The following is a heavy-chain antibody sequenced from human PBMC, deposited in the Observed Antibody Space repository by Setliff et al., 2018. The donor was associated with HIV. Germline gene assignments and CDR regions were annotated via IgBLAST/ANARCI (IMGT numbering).Heavy chain of an antibody. V-gene: IGHV4-4*02. J-gene: IGHJ4*02. CDR3: AKGAGFYGDYTFDH. D-gene: IGHD4-17*01. CDR2: IYHSGST. Sequence: PSETLSLTCAVSGGSISSRNWWSWVRQPPGKGLEWIGEIYHSGSTNYNPSLKSRVTISVDKSKNQFSLKLISVTAADTAVYYCAKGAGFYGDYTFDHWGQGRQVTVS. CDR1: GGSISSRNW.